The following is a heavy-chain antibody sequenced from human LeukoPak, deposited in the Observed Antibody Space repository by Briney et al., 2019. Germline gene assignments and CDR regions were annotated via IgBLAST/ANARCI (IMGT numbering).Heavy chain of an antibody. D-gene: IGHD4-17*01. V-gene: IGHV4-38-2*01. CDR3: ARPGQPSVTTSYAFDI. J-gene: IGHJ3*02. CDR2: IYHSGST. CDR1: GYSISSGYC. Sequence: PSETLSLTCAVSGYSISSGYCWGWIRQPPGKGLEWIGSIYHSGSTYYNPSLKSRVTISVDTSKNQFSLKLSSVTAADTAVYYCARPGQPSVTTSYAFDIWGQGTMVTVSS.